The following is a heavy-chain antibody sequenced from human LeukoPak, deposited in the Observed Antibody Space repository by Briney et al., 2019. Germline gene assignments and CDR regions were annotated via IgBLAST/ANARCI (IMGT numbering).Heavy chain of an antibody. CDR3: ARVQYYDILTGYTFDY. CDR1: GGSISSGYY. J-gene: IGHJ4*02. V-gene: IGHV4-38-2*02. Sequence: SETLSLTCTVSGGSISSGYYWGWIRQPPGKGLEWIGSIYHSGSTYYNPSLKSRVTISVDTSKNQFSLKLSSVTAADTAVYYCARVQYYDILTGYTFDYWGQGTLVTVSS. CDR2: IYHSGST. D-gene: IGHD3-9*01.